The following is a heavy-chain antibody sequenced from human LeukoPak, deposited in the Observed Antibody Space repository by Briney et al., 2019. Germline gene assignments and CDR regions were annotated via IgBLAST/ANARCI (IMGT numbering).Heavy chain of an antibody. Sequence: GESLKISCKGSGYSFTNYWISWVRQIPGKGLEWMGRIDPSDSYTNYSPSFQGHVTISADKSISTAYLQWSSLEAPDTAMYYCARHLLAAAGPYYGLDVWGQGTTVTVSS. D-gene: IGHD6-13*01. V-gene: IGHV5-10-1*01. J-gene: IGHJ6*02. CDR1: GYSFTNYW. CDR3: ARHLLAAAGPYYGLDV. CDR2: IDPSDSYT.